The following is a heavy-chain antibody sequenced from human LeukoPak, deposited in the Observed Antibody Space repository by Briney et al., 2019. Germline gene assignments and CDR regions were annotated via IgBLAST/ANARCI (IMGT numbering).Heavy chain of an antibody. J-gene: IGHJ6*03. CDR3: ARDVDYYGSGRDYYYYYYMDV. CDR1: GFTFSSYE. D-gene: IGHD3-10*01. Sequence: GGSLRLSCAASGFTFSSYEMNWVRQAPGKGLEWVSYISSSGSTIYYADSLKGRFTISRDNAKNSLYLQMNSLRAEDTAVYYCARDVDYYGSGRDYYYYYYMDVWGKGTTVTVSS. V-gene: IGHV3-48*03. CDR2: ISSSGSTI.